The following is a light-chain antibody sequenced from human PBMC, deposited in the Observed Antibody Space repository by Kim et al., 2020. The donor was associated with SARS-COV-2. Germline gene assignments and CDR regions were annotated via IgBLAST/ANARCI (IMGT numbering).Light chain of an antibody. V-gene: IGLV3-19*01. J-gene: IGLJ2*01. CDR3: NSRDSSGNRLV. CDR1: SLRKYY. Sequence: ALGQTVRITCQGDSLRKYYASWYQQKPGQAPILVIHDKDNRPSGIPDRFSGSSSGITASLTITGAQAEDEADYYCNSRDSSGNRLVFGGGTQLTVL. CDR2: DKD.